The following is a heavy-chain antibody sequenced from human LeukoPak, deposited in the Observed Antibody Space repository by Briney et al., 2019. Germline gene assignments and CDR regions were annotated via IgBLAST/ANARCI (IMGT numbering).Heavy chain of an antibody. CDR2: IIPIFGTP. CDR3: ARDNKWELFALDY. J-gene: IGHJ4*02. CDR1: GGTFNSYA. D-gene: IGHD1-26*01. V-gene: IGHV1-69*13. Sequence: GASVKVSCKASGGTFNSYAISWVRQAPGQGLEWMGGIIPIFGTPKYAQKFQGRVTITADESTSTAYVELSSLTSEDTAVYYCARDNKWELFALDYWGQGTLVTVSS.